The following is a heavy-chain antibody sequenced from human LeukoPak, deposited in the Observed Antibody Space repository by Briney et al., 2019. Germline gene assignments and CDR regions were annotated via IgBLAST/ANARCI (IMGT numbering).Heavy chain of an antibody. CDR2: ISSSGSTI. Sequence: PGGSLRLSCAASGFTFSSYEMNWVRQAPGKGLEWVSYISSSGSTIYYADSVKGRFTISRDNAKNSLYLQMNSLRAEDTAVYYCARGPQMYSSSWFSRLHPFDYWGQGTLVTVSS. CDR1: GFTFSSYE. CDR3: ARGPQMYSSSWFSRLHPFDY. V-gene: IGHV3-48*03. J-gene: IGHJ4*02. D-gene: IGHD6-13*01.